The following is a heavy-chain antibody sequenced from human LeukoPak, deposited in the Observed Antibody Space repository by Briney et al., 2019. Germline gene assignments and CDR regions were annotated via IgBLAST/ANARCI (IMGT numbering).Heavy chain of an antibody. CDR2: INPNSGGT. Sequence: ASVKVSCKASGYTFTGHYMHWVRQAPGQGLEWMGWINPNSGGTKYAQKFQGRVTMTRDTSISTAYMELSRLTSDDTAVYYCARDIDYGDYIRLDYWGQGTLVTVSS. V-gene: IGHV1-2*02. CDR1: GYTFTGHY. J-gene: IGHJ4*02. D-gene: IGHD4-17*01. CDR3: ARDIDYGDYIRLDY.